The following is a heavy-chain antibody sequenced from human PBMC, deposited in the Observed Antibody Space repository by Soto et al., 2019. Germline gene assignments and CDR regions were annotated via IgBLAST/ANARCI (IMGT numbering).Heavy chain of an antibody. V-gene: IGHV3-30-3*01. CDR3: ARAEYYDCKSKEAFDY. Sequence: QVQLVESGGGVVQPGRSLRLSCAASGFTFNTYTMHWARQAPGKVLEWVAVISYDGSITYYGDSVKGGFTISRDNSKKTLFVAMNSLGAEDQGEYYCARAEYYDCKSKEAFDYWGQGTLVTVSS. CDR2: ISYDGSIT. J-gene: IGHJ4*02. CDR1: GFTFNTYT. D-gene: IGHD3-3*01.